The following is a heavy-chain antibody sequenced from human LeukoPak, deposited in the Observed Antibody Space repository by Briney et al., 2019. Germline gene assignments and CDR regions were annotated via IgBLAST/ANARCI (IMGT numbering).Heavy chain of an antibody. D-gene: IGHD3-3*01. CDR1: GASVSSYY. CDR3: ATGYYEPFST. CDR2: ISDTGKT. V-gene: IGHV4-59*02. J-gene: IGHJ5*02. Sequence: SETLSLTCTFSGASVSSYYWDWLRQTPGKGLEWIGYISDTGKTDSNPSLKRRVSISLGPANKQFSLRLRSVTAADSAVYYCATGYYEPFSTWGPGILVTVSS.